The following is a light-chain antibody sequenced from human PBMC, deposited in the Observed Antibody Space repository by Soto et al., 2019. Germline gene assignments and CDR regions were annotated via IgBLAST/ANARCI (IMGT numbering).Light chain of an antibody. V-gene: IGLV1-40*01. CDR1: SSNIGAGYD. CDR3: QSYDSSVSGSRV. CDR2: SNT. Sequence: QSVLTQPPSVSGAPGQRVTISCTGSSSNIGAGYDVHWYQQLPGTAPKLLIYSNTNRPSGVPDRFSGSKSGTSASLAITGLQAEDEADYYCQSYDSSVSGSRVFGGGTKVTVL. J-gene: IGLJ2*01.